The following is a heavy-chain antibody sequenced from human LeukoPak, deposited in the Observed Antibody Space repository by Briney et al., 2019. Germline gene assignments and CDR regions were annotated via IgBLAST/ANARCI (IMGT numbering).Heavy chain of an antibody. V-gene: IGHV1-2*02. J-gene: IGHJ1*01. CDR1: GYTFTGYY. D-gene: IGHD3-22*01. CDR3: ARGRGYYDSSGYYYDGYFQH. CDR2: INPNSGAT. Sequence: ASVKVSCKASGYTFTGYYLHWVRQAPGQGLEWMGWINPNSGATNYAQKFQGRVTMTRDTSISTAYMELSRLRSDDTAVYYCARGRGYYDSSGYYYDGYFQHWGQGTLVTVSS.